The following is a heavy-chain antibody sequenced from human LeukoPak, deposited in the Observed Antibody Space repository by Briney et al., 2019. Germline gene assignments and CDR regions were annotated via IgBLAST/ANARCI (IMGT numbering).Heavy chain of an antibody. CDR2: ISYDGSNK. J-gene: IGHJ6*03. V-gene: IGHV3-30*04. D-gene: IGHD2-2*01. CDR3: ARDHCSSISCAVGEYYYYMDV. CDR1: GFTFSSYA. Sequence: PGGSLRLSCAASGFTFSSYAMHWVRQAPGKGLEWVAVISYDGSNKYYADSVKGRFTISRDNSKNTLYLQMNSLRAEDTAVYYCARDHCSSISCAVGEYYYYMDVWGKGTTVTVSS.